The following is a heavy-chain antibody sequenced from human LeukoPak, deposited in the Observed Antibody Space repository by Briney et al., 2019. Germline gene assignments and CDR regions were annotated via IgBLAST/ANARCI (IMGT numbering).Heavy chain of an antibody. D-gene: IGHD6-19*01. J-gene: IGHJ4*02. Sequence: SQTLSLTCAISGDSVSSNSASWNWIRQSPSRGLEWLGRTYYRSKWYSDYAVSVRSRMTVNADTPKNQFSLQLNSVTPEDTAVYYCARGESGKTVSLFAYWGQGTLVTVSS. CDR2: TYYRSKWYS. CDR3: ARGESGKTVSLFAY. V-gene: IGHV6-1*01. CDR1: GDSVSSNSAS.